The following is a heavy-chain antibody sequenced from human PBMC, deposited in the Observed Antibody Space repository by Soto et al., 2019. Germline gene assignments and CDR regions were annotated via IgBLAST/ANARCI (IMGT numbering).Heavy chain of an antibody. CDR3: ARTLYGDNVDY. CDR2: FDPEDGKT. CDR1: GYTLTELS. V-gene: IGHV1-24*01. Sequence: RASVKVYCKASGYTLTELSMHWVRQAPGKGLEWMGGFDPEDGKTTSAQKFQGRVTVTEDTSTDTAYMELSSLRSEDTAVYYCARTLYGDNVDYWGQGTLVTVSS. J-gene: IGHJ4*02. D-gene: IGHD4-17*01.